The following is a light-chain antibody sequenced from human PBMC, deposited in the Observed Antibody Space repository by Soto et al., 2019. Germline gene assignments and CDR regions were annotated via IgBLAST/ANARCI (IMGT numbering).Light chain of an antibody. CDR2: AAS. Sequence: DIQMTQSPSSLSASVGDRVTITCRATQSVSTYLNWYLQEPGKAPKVLIYAASHLESGVPSRFSGSGSGTDFTLTINSLQPGDFATYYCQQTYDTPLTFGGGTTVEIK. V-gene: IGKV1-39*01. CDR3: QQTYDTPLT. J-gene: IGKJ4*01. CDR1: QSVSTY.